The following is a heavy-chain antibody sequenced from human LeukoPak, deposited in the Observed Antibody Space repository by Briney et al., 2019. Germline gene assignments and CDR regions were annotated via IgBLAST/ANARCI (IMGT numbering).Heavy chain of an antibody. V-gene: IGHV4-30-4*01. Sequence: SETLSLTCTVSGGSISSGDYYWSWIRQPPGKGLEWIGYIYYSGSTYYNPSLKSRVTISVDTSKNQFSLTLSSVTAADTAVYYCARDTVTTFGYYYGRDVWGQGTTVTVSS. CDR2: IYYSGST. J-gene: IGHJ6*02. CDR3: ARDTVTTFGYYYGRDV. D-gene: IGHD4-17*01. CDR1: GGSISSGDYY.